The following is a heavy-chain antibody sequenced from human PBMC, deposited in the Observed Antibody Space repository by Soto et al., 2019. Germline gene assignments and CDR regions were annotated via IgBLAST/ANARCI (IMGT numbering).Heavy chain of an antibody. D-gene: IGHD5-12*01. CDR1: GYTLTELS. J-gene: IGHJ3*02. CDR2: FDPEDGET. V-gene: IGHV1-24*01. Sequence: GASVKVSCKVSGYTLTELSMHWVRQAPGKGLEWMGGFDPEDGETIYAQKFQGRVTMTEDTSTDTAYMELSSLRSEDTAVYYCTTKGWLQLMAAFDIWGQGTMVTVS. CDR3: TTKGWLQLMAAFDI.